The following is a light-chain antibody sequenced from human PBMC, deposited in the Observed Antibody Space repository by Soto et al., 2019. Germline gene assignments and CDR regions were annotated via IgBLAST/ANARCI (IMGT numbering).Light chain of an antibody. CDR3: QQYGSSGT. CDR2: GAS. CDR1: QSVTSN. V-gene: IGKV3-15*01. J-gene: IGKJ1*01. Sequence: EIGISQSPSTVSVSPGERATLSCRASQSVTSNLAWYQQKVGQTPRLLIFGASTRATGIPVRFSGSGSGTDFTLTISRLEPEDFAVYYCQQYGSSGTFGQGTKVDI.